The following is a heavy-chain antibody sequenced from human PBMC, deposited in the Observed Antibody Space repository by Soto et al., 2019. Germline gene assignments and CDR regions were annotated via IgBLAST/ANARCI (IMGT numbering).Heavy chain of an antibody. CDR2: VNGDGSIT. V-gene: IGHV3-74*01. D-gene: IGHD3-10*01. Sequence: EVQLVESGGRSVQPGTSLRISCAASGFTFGSYWMDWVRQAPGKWLVWLSRVNGDGSITNYADSLQGRFTISRDNSGNTLYLQMNILRAHDTALYYCPRETLCFGETHKSGGQGTLVTVSS. J-gene: IGHJ4*02. CDR3: PRETLCFGETHKS. CDR1: GFTFGSYW.